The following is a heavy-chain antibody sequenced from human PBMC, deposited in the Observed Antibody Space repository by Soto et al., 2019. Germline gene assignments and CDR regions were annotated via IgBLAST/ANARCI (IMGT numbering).Heavy chain of an antibody. CDR1: GGSISSYY. J-gene: IGHJ4*02. CDR3: AREGGYNAPARY. D-gene: IGHD1-26*01. Sequence: QVQLQESGPGLVKPSETLSLTCTVSGGSISSYYWSWIRQPPGKGLEWIGYISYSGSTNYNPSLTSRVTISVDTSKNQFSLNLSSVTAADTALYYCAREGGYNAPARYWGQGTLVTVSS. CDR2: ISYSGST. V-gene: IGHV4-59*01.